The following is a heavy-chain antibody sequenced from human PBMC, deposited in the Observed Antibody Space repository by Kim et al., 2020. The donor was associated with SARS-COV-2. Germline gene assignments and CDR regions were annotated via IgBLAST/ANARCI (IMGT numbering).Heavy chain of an antibody. J-gene: IGHJ4*02. CDR3: ARLAEVAFDY. D-gene: IGHD5-12*01. CDR2: ST. V-gene: IGHV4-39*01. Sequence: STYYNPSLKSRVTISVDTSKNQFSLKLSSVTAADTAVYYCARLAEVAFDYWGQGTLVTGSS.